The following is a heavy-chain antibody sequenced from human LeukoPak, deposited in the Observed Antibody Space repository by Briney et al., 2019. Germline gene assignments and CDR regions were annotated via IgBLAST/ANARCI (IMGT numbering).Heavy chain of an antibody. CDR1: GVSVSSNSAA. Sequence: SQTLSLTCAISGVSVSSNSAAWNWIGQSPSRGLEWLGRTYYRSKWYNDYAVSVKSRITINPDTSKNQFSLQLNSVTPEDTAVYYCARGLTIAVAGNRPLNWFDPWGQGTLVPVSS. V-gene: IGHV6-1*01. J-gene: IGHJ5*02. D-gene: IGHD6-19*01. CDR2: TYYRSKWYN. CDR3: ARGLTIAVAGNRPLNWFDP.